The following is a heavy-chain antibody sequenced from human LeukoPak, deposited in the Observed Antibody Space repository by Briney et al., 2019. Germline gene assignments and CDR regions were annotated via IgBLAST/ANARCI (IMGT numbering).Heavy chain of an antibody. CDR3: ARLAGHHNNGRFDF. V-gene: IGHV4-39*01. CDR2: IYYSGST. J-gene: IGHJ4*02. CDR1: GGAISNSELY. Sequence: PSETLSLTCTVSGGAISNSELYWGWVRQPPGKGLEWIAMIYYSGSTYSNPSLKSRVTISVDTSKNQFSLKVTSVTAADSAVYFCARLAGHHNNGRFDFWGQGVLVSVSS. D-gene: IGHD1-1*01.